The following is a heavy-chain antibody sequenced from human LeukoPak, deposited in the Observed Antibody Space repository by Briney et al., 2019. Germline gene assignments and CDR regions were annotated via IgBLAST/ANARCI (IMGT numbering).Heavy chain of an antibody. D-gene: IGHD1-26*01. Sequence: SETLSLTCTVSGGSISSHYWSWIRQPPGKGLEWIGYIYYSGSTNYNPSLKSRVTISVDTSKNQFSLKLSSVTAADTAVYYCARDSRGSSNWFDPWGQGTLVTVSS. CDR3: ARDSRGSSNWFDP. CDR1: GGSISSHY. CDR2: IYYSGST. V-gene: IGHV4-59*11. J-gene: IGHJ5*02.